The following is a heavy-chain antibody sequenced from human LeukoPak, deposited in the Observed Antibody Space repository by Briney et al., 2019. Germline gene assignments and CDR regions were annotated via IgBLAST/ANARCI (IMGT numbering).Heavy chain of an antibody. V-gene: IGHV3-53*01. Sequence: GGSLRLSCAASGFTVSSNYMSWVRQAPGKGLEWVSVIYSGGSTYYADSVKGRFTISRDNSKNTLYLQMSSLRAEDTAVYYCASGTGSYRTPYYYMDVWGTGTTVTVSS. CDR1: GFTVSSNY. CDR2: IYSGGST. J-gene: IGHJ6*03. D-gene: IGHD3-10*01. CDR3: ASGTGSYRTPYYYMDV.